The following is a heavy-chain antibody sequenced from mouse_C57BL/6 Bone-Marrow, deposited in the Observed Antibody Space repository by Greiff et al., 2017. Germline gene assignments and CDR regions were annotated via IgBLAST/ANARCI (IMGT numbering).Heavy chain of an antibody. V-gene: IGHV1-54*01. CDR1: GYAFTNYL. J-gene: IGHJ1*03. CDR2: INPGSGGT. D-gene: IGHD2-4*01. Sequence: QVQLQQSGAELVRPGTSVKVSCKASGYAFTNYLIEWVKQRPGQGLEWIGVINPGSGGTNYNEKFKGKATLTADKSSSTAYMQLSSLTSEDSAVYFCARVIRGYFDVWGTGTTVTVSS. CDR3: ARVIRGYFDV.